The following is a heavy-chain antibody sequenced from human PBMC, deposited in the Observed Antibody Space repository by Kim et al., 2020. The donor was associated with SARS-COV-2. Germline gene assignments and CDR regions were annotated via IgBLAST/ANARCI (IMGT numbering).Heavy chain of an antibody. V-gene: IGHV4-31*03. Sequence: SETLSLTCTVSGGSISSGGYYWSWIRQHPGKGLEWIGYIYYSGSTYYNPSLKSRVTISVDTSKNQFSLKLSSVTAADTAVYYCARGGLDIYYYYGMDVWGQGTTVTVSS. CDR2: IYYSGST. J-gene: IGHJ6*02. D-gene: IGHD3-9*01. CDR1: GGSISSGGYY. CDR3: ARGGLDIYYYYGMDV.